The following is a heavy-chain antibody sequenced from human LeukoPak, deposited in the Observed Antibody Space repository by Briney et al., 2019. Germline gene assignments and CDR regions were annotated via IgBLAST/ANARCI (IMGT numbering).Heavy chain of an antibody. CDR3: ARFGIVGATSDY. CDR2: IYYSGST. V-gene: IGHV4-59*11. CDR1: GGSISSHY. J-gene: IGHJ4*02. Sequence: SETLSLTCTVSGGSISSHYWSWIRQPPGKGLEWIGYIYYSGSTNYNPSLKSRVTISVGTSKNQFSLKLSSVTAADTAVYYCARFGIVGATSDYWGQGTLVTVSS. D-gene: IGHD1-26*01.